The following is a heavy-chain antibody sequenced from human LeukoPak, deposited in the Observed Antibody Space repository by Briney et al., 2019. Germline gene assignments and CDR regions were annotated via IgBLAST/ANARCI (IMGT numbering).Heavy chain of an antibody. CDR1: GFTFSTYT. J-gene: IGHJ4*02. CDR3: ARDGLHTAHFDY. CDR2: VSDGSDV. D-gene: IGHD5-18*01. V-gene: IGHV3-21*01. Sequence: KTGGSLRLSCAASGFTFSTYTMNWVRQAPGKGLEWVSTVSDGSDVHYSDSVKGRFTISRDNARNSLYLQMNSLRDEDTAVYYCARDGLHTAHFDYWGQGTLVTVSS.